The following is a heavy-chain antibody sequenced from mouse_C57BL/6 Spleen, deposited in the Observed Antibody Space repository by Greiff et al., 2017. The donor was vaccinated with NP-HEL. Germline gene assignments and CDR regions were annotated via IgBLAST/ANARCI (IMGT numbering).Heavy chain of an antibody. CDR3: ARKVIITTARIAMDY. D-gene: IGHD1-1*01. CDR2: IDPSDSYT. V-gene: IGHV1-50*01. CDR1: GYTFTSYW. J-gene: IGHJ4*01. Sequence: VQLQQPGAELVKPGASVKLSCKASGYTFTSYWMQWVKQRPGQGLEWIGEIDPSDSYTNYNQKFKGKATLTVDTSSSTAYMQLSSLTSEDSAVYYCARKVIITTARIAMDYWGQGTSVTVSS.